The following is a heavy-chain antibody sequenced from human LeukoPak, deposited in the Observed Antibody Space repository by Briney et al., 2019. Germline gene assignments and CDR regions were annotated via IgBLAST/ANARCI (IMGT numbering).Heavy chain of an antibody. V-gene: IGHV4-39*01. CDR3: ARQGPLTTAVTTRTNPFDY. CDR2: IYYGGST. Sequence: SETLSLTCTVSGGSISRSSYYWGWIRQTPGKGPEWIGSIYYGGSTYYNPSLKSRVTISVDTSKNQFSLKLNSVTAADTAVYYCARQGPLTTAVTTRTNPFDYWGQGTLVTVSS. D-gene: IGHD4-11*01. CDR1: GGSISRSSYY. J-gene: IGHJ4*02.